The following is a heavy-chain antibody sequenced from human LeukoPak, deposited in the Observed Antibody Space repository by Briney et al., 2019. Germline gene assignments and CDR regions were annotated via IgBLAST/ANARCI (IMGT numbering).Heavy chain of an antibody. Sequence: GGSLRLSCAASRFTFTSYAMNCVRQAPGKGLEWVSSISSTSSYIYYADSVKGRFTISRDNAKNSLYLQMNSLRAEDTAVYYCATGDGYKFDYWGQGTLVTVSS. V-gene: IGHV3-21*01. CDR3: ATGDGYKFDY. CDR2: ISSTSSYI. CDR1: RFTFTSYA. D-gene: IGHD5-24*01. J-gene: IGHJ4*02.